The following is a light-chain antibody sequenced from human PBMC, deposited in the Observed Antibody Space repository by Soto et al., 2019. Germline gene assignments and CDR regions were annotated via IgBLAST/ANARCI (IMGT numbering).Light chain of an antibody. CDR2: EGR. CDR1: SSDVGSYNR. J-gene: IGLJ1*01. Sequence: QSALXYPASVSGYRGQSINISCTGTSSDVGSYNRVSWCQQHPGKAARLMSYEGRKRHSGVYKRFAGSKSSNTAALTPSRLQAEYEADDYCCSYTGSSSPTYVCGTGTKVTV. V-gene: IGLV2-23*01. CDR3: CSYTGSSSPTYV.